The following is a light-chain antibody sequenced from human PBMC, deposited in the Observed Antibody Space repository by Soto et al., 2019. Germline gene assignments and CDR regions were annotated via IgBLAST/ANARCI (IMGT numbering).Light chain of an antibody. CDR1: SSDVGGYNY. CDR3: SSYTSSSTLYV. V-gene: IGLV2-14*01. Sequence: QSALTQPASVSGSPGQSVTISCTGTSSDVGGYNYVSWYQQHPGKAPKLMLYEVSNRPSGVSNRFSGSKSGNTASLTISGLQADDEADYYCSSYTSSSTLYVFGTGTKVTVL. CDR2: EVS. J-gene: IGLJ1*01.